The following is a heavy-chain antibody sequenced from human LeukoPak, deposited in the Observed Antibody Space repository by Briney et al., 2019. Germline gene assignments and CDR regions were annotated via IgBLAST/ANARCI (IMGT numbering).Heavy chain of an antibody. D-gene: IGHD1-1*01. CDR1: GGFISSSSYY. CDR2: IYYSGST. J-gene: IGHJ6*03. V-gene: IGHV4-39*01. CDR3: ARHELVYYYMDV. Sequence: SETLSLTCTVSGGFISSSSYYWGWIRQPPGTGLEWIGSIYYSGSTYYNPSLKSRVTISVDTSKNQFSLKLSSVTAADTAVYYCARHELVYYYMDVWGKGTTVTISS.